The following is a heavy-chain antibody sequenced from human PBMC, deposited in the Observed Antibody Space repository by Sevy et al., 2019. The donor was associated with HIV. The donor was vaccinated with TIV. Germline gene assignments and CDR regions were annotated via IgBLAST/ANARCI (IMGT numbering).Heavy chain of an antibody. Sequence: ASVKVSCKASGGTFSSYAISWVRQAPGQGLEWMGGIIPIFGTANYAQKFQGRVTITADESTSTAYMERSSLRSEDTAVYYCARETQYSSSWSFDYWGQGTLVTVSS. J-gene: IGHJ4*02. CDR3: ARETQYSSSWSFDY. V-gene: IGHV1-69*13. D-gene: IGHD6-13*01. CDR1: GGTFSSYA. CDR2: IIPIFGTA.